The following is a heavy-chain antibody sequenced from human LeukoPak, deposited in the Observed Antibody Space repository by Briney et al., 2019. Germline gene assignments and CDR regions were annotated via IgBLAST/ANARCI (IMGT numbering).Heavy chain of an antibody. CDR2: ISSSSSYI. D-gene: IGHD2-15*01. Sequence: GGSLRLSCAASGFTFSSYSMNWVRQAPGKGLEWVSSISSSSSYIYYADSVKGRFTISRDNAKNSLYLQMNSLRAEDTAVYYCARSVGYCSGGSCYYWFDPWGQGTLVTVSS. J-gene: IGHJ5*02. CDR3: ARSVGYCSGGSCYYWFDP. V-gene: IGHV3-21*01. CDR1: GFTFSSYS.